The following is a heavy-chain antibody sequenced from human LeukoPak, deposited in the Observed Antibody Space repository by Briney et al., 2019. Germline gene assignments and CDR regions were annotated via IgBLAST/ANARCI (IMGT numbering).Heavy chain of an antibody. CDR2: IYYSGRT. CDR1: GGSISSYY. CDR3: AREEDYYYYMDV. Sequence: SETLSLTCTVSGGSISSYYWSWIRQPPGKGLEWIGYIYYSGRTNYNPSLKSRVTISVDTSKNQFSLKLSSVTAADTAVYYCAREEDYYYYMDVWGKGTTVTVSS. V-gene: IGHV4-59*12. J-gene: IGHJ6*03.